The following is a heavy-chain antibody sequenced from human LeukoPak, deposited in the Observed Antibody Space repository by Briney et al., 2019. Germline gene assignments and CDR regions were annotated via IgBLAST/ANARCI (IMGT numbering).Heavy chain of an antibody. J-gene: IGHJ4*02. V-gene: IGHV4-61*02. CDR1: GGSVSSGSYY. CDR2: GSTSGST. CDR3: ARDSYFGSGNYYIDY. Sequence: SETLSLTCTVSGGSVSSGSYYWSWIRQPAGKGLEWIGRGSTSGSTNYNPCLKSRVTMSVETSKNQFSLKLSSVTAADTAVYYCARDSYFGSGNYYIDYWGQGTLVTVSS. D-gene: IGHD3-10*01.